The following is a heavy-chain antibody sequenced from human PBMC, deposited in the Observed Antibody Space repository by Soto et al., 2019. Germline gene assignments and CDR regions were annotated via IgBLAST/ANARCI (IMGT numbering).Heavy chain of an antibody. J-gene: IGHJ6*02. D-gene: IGHD3-3*01. Sequence: QVQLQESGPGLVKPSQTLSLTCTVSGGSISSGGYYWSWIRQHPGKGLERIGSIYYSGSTYYNPSLKRRVTISIDTSKNQFSLKLSSVTAADTAVYYCARDRGTWGIFGGRRGPRMDVWGQGTTVTVSS. CDR3: ARDRGTWGIFGGRRGPRMDV. V-gene: IGHV4-31*03. CDR1: GGSISSGGYY. CDR2: IYYSGST.